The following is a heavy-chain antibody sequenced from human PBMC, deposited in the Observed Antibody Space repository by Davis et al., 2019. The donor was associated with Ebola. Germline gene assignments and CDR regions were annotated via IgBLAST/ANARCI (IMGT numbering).Heavy chain of an antibody. Sequence: GESLNISCASSGFTFRSYWMRWLRQAPAKERAWVANIKQDGSEKYYVDSVKGQFTISRDNAKNSLYLQMNSLRAEDTAVYYCATDWFDPWGQGTLVTVSS. CDR2: IKQDGSEK. V-gene: IGHV3-7*04. CDR3: ATDWFDP. J-gene: IGHJ5*02. CDR1: GFTFRSYW.